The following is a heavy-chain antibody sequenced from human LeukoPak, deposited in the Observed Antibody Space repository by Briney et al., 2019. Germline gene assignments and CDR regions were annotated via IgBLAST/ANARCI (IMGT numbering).Heavy chain of an antibody. Sequence: SGGSLRLSCAASGFTFSIYWMNWVRQAPGKGLEWVANIKEDGSEKYYVDSVKGRFTISRDNAKNSLYLQMNSLRAEDTAVYYCARDPSSLRDSFDYWGQGTLVTVSS. CDR3: ARDPSSLRDSFDY. J-gene: IGHJ4*02. CDR2: IKEDGSEK. V-gene: IGHV3-7*01. CDR1: GFTFSIYW.